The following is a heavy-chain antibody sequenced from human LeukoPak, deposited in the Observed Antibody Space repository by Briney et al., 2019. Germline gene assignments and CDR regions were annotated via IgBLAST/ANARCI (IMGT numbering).Heavy chain of an antibody. D-gene: IGHD5-12*01. CDR2: IKSKTDGGTT. CDR1: EFTFSNFW. CDR3: TTGQGSAYAP. V-gene: IGHV3-15*01. Sequence: GGSLRLSCAASEFTFSNFWMSWVRQAPGKGLEWVGLIKSKTDGGTTDYTAPVKGRFTISRDDSKHTLSLQMNSLKTEDTAVYYCTTGQGSAYAPWGQGTLVTVSS. J-gene: IGHJ5*02.